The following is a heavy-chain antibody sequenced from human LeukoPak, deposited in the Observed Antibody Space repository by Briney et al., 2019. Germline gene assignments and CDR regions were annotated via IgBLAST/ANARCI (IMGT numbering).Heavy chain of an antibody. J-gene: IGHJ4*02. D-gene: IGHD6-19*01. CDR1: GFTVSSNY. CDR3: ARGSTRIAVAVV. Sequence: GGSLSLLCAASGFTVSSNYMSWVRQAPGKGLEWVSVIYSGGSTYYADSVKGRFTISRDNSKNTLYLQMNSLRAEDTAVYYCARGSTRIAVAVVWGQGTLVTVSS. V-gene: IGHV3-66*02. CDR2: IYSGGST.